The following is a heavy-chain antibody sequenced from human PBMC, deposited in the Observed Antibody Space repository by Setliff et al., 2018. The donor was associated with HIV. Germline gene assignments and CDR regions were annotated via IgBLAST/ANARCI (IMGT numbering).Heavy chain of an antibody. J-gene: IGHJ4*02. CDR2: MTPYSGNT. V-gene: IGHV1-8*02. Sequence: ASVKVSCKTSGDTFTSYDINWVRQAAGHGLEWMGWMTPYSGNTGYARKFQGRVTMTRKTSISTAYMELRSLRPDDTAVYYCARGYCSSTSCYGIYYFDNWGQGTPVTVSS. D-gene: IGHD2-2*01. CDR3: ARGYCSSTSCYGIYYFDN. CDR1: GDTFTSYD.